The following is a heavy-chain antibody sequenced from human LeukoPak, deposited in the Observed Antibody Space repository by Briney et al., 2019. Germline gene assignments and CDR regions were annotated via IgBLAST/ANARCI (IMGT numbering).Heavy chain of an antibody. V-gene: IGHV4-34*01. CDR1: GGSFSGYY. J-gene: IGHJ3*02. CDR2: INHSGST. D-gene: IGHD2-15*01. Sequence: PSETLSLTCAVYGGSFSGYYWSWIRQPPGKGLEWIGEINHSGSTNYNPSLKSRVTISVDTSKNHFSLKLSSVTAADTAVYYCVRHGRNIGHCSGGSCYRRAFDIWGQGTLVTVSS. CDR3: VRHGRNIGHCSGGSCYRRAFDI.